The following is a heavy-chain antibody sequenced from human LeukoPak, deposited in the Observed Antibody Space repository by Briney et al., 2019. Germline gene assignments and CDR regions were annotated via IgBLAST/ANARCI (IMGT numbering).Heavy chain of an antibody. D-gene: IGHD3-22*01. J-gene: IGHJ4*02. CDR1: GYTFTSYG. Sequence: GASVKVSCKASGYTFTSYGISWVRQAPGQGLEWMGWISAYNGNTNYAQKLQGSVTMTTDTSTSTAYMELRSRRHDDTAVYYCARDHPLDYYDSSGYYYWDYWGQGTLVTVSS. V-gene: IGHV1-18*01. CDR3: ARDHPLDYYDSSGYYYWDY. CDR2: ISAYNGNT.